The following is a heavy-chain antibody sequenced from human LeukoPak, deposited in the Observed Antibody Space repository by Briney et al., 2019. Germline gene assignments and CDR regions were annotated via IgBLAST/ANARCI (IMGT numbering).Heavy chain of an antibody. CDR2: IYSDGGT. D-gene: IGHD1-26*01. CDR1: GFTFSDYY. J-gene: IGHJ4*02. Sequence: GGSLRLSCAASGFTFSDYYMSWIRQAPGKGLEWVSIIYSDGGTHYADSAKGRFTISRDNSKNMLYLQMNSLRAEDTALYYCTREAGATDYWGQGTLVTVSS. V-gene: IGHV3-66*01. CDR3: TREAGATDY.